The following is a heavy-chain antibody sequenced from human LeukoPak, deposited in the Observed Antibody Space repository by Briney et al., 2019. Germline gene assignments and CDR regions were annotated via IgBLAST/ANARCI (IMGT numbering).Heavy chain of an antibody. Sequence: GGSLRLSRAASGFTFRTHTLNWVRQAPGQGVEWLSSLSGSSSYIYYADSVRGRFTISRDNAKNSLYLQMSSLRAEDTAMYYCARDTVAYSSSLIDYWGQGTLVTVSS. CDR1: GFTFRTHT. D-gene: IGHD6-13*01. CDR2: LSGSSSYI. CDR3: ARDTVAYSSSLIDY. J-gene: IGHJ4*02. V-gene: IGHV3-21*01.